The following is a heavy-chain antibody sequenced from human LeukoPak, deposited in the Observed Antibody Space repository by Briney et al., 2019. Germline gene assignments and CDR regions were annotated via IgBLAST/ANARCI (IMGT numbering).Heavy chain of an antibody. V-gene: IGHV3-21*01. CDR2: ITGDSKYI. CDR3: ARDFDYGDY. CDR1: GFTFSSYS. J-gene: IGHJ4*02. Sequence: GGSLRLSCAASGFTFSSYSMNWVGQAPGKGLEWVSSITGDSKYIYYAYSVRGRFTISRDNAKNSLYLQMNSLRAQDTAVYYCARDFDYGDYWGQGTLVTVSS.